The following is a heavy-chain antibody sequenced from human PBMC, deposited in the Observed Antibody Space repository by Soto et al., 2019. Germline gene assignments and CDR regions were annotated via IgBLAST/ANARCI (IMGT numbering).Heavy chain of an antibody. CDR2: IIPIFGTA. CDR1: GGTFSSYA. CDR3: AREGAGATVGYWFDP. J-gene: IGHJ5*02. D-gene: IGHD1-26*01. Sequence: QVQLVQSGAEVKKPGSSVKVSCKASGGTFSSYAISWVRQAPGQGLEWMGGIIPIFGTANYAKKFQDRVTITADESTSTAYMELSSLRSEDTAVYYCAREGAGATVGYWFDPWGQGTLVTVSS. V-gene: IGHV1-69*19.